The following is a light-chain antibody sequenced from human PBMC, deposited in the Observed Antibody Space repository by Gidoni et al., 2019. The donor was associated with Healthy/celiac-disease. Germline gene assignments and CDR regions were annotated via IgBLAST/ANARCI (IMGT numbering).Light chain of an antibody. CDR2: GAS. CDR3: QQYNNWPPLT. J-gene: IGKJ4*01. V-gene: IGKV3-15*01. Sequence: IVMTHSPATLSVSPGERATLSCRASQSVSSNLAWYQQKPGQAPRLLIYGASTRATGNPARISGRGSGTEVTLTISSLQSEDFAVYYCQQYNNWPPLTFGGGTKVEIK. CDR1: QSVSSN.